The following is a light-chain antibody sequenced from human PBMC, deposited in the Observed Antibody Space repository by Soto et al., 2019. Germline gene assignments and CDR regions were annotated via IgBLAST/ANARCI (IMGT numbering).Light chain of an antibody. CDR2: GAS. Sequence: EIVLTQSPGTLSLSPGERATLSCRASQSVSSSYLAWYQQKPGQAPRLLIYGASSRATGIPDRFNGSGSGTDFTLTISRLEPEDLAGYYCQQYGSSPPRTFGQGTNVEIK. CDR1: QSVSSSY. CDR3: QQYGSSPPRT. V-gene: IGKV3-20*01. J-gene: IGKJ1*01.